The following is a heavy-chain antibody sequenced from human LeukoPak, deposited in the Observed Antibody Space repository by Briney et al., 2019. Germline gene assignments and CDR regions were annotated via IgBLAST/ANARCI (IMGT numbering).Heavy chain of an antibody. Sequence: PSETLSLTCAVSDYSISSGDYWGWIRQPPGKGLEWIGSVYYSGSTHYSPSLKNRVTISVDTSKNQFSLKLRSVTAADTALYYCARNDSNGYFDYWGQGTLVTVSS. CDR1: DYSISSGDY. CDR3: ARNDSNGYFDY. V-gene: IGHV4-38-2*01. J-gene: IGHJ4*02. D-gene: IGHD3-22*01. CDR2: VYYSGST.